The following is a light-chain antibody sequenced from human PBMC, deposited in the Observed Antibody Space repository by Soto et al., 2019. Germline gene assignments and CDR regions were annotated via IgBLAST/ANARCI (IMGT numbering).Light chain of an antibody. CDR1: QSVSSN. J-gene: IGKJ1*01. CDR3: QQYNNWQRT. CDR2: GAS. V-gene: IGKV3-15*01. Sequence: MTQSPSSLSASVXDXXXXXCXASQSVSSNLAWYQQKPGQAPRLLIYGASTRATGIPARFSGSGSGTEFTLTISSLQSEDFAVYYCQQYNNWQRTFGQGTKVDIK.